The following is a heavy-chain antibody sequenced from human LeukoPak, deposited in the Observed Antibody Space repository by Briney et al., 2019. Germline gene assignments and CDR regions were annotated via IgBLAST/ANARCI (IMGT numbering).Heavy chain of an antibody. CDR1: GFTFSSYA. V-gene: IGHV3-23*01. CDR2: ISGNGGST. Sequence: GGSLRLSCAASGFTFSSYAMSWVRQAPGKGLEWVSAISGNGGSTYYADSVKGRFTISRDNSKNTLYLQMNSLRVEDTAVYCCAMVRGVIRYFDYWGQGTLVTVSS. J-gene: IGHJ4*02. D-gene: IGHD3-10*01. CDR3: AMVRGVIRYFDY.